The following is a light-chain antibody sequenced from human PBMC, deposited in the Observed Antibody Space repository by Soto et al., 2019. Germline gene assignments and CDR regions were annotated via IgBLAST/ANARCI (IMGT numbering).Light chain of an antibody. CDR3: MQALHAPRT. CDR2: LVS. J-gene: IGKJ1*01. CDR1: QSLLHSNGNIY. Sequence: DIVLTQSPLSLPVTPGEPASISCRSSQSLLHSNGNIYLDWYLQKPGQSPQLLIYLVSIRASGVPERFSGSGLDPDFTLNITRVEVEDVGVYYCMQALHAPRTVGLGTKVEIK. V-gene: IGKV2-28*01.